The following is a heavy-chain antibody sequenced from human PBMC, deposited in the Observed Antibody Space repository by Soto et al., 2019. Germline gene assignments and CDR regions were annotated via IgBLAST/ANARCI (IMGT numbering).Heavy chain of an antibody. CDR2: IWYDGSNK. Sequence: GGSLRLSCAASGFTFSSYGMHWVRQAPGKGLEWVAVIWYDGSNKYYADSVKGRFTISRDNSKNTLYLQMNSLRAEDTAVYYCASSLHYYGSEKYNWFDPWGQGTLVTVSS. J-gene: IGHJ5*02. CDR1: GFTFSSYG. V-gene: IGHV3-33*01. D-gene: IGHD3-10*01. CDR3: ASSLHYYGSEKYNWFDP.